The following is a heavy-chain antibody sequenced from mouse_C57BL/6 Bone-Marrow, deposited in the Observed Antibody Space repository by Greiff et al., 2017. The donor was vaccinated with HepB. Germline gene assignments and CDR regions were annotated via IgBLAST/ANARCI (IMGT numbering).Heavy chain of an antibody. D-gene: IGHD4-1*01. CDR2: ISDGGSYT. CDR1: GFTFSSYA. V-gene: IGHV5-4*01. J-gene: IGHJ2*01. Sequence: EVHLVESGGGLVKPGGSLKLSCAASGFTFSSYAMSWVRQTPEKRLEWVATISDGGSYTYYPDNVKGRFTISRDNAKNNLYLQMSHLKSEDTAMYYCARDWGKDWYFDYWGQGTTLTVSS. CDR3: ARDWGKDWYFDY.